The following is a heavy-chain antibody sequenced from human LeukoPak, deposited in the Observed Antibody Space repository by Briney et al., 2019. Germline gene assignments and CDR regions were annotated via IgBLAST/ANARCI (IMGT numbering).Heavy chain of an antibody. V-gene: IGHV1-69*05. J-gene: IGHJ5*02. CDR2: IIPIFGTA. CDR1: GGTFSSYA. Sequence: GSSVKVSCKASGGTFSSYAISWVRQAPGQGLEWMGGIIPIFGTANYAQKFQGRVTITTDESTSTAYMELSSLRSEDTAVYYCARGRNPRRWFDPWGQGTLVTVSS. CDR3: ARGRNPRRWFDP.